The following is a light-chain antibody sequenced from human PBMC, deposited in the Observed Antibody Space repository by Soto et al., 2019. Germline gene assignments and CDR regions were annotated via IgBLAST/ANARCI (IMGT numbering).Light chain of an antibody. Sequence: EIVLTQSPATLSLSPGERATLSCRASQSLSCTLAWFQQKPGQPPRLLIYGASNRATGIPARFTASGSGTDFTLTISSLEPEDFAVYYCQQRTLWPRTFGQGTKVEIK. CDR1: QSLSCT. J-gene: IGKJ1*01. CDR2: GAS. V-gene: IGKV3-11*01. CDR3: QQRTLWPRT.